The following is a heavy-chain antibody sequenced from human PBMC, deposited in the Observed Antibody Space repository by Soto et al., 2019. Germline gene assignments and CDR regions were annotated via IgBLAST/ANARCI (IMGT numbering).Heavy chain of an antibody. V-gene: IGHV3-7*05. CDR2: VNPDGSET. CDR1: ELTLSRYS. Sequence: EMRLVESGGDLVQPGESLPISCAASELTLSRYSMTWVRQAPGKGLEWVGNVNPDGSETDFADFVRGRFTISRDNAKNSLYLQMNSLRVDDTAVYFCARGRGWVDSWGQGTLVTVSS. CDR3: ARGRGWVDS. J-gene: IGHJ5*01.